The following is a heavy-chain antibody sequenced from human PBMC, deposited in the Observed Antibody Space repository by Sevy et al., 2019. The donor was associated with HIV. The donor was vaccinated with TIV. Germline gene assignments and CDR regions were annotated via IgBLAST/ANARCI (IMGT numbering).Heavy chain of an antibody. CDR3: ARGRVGDTSSWYGAFDV. Sequence: SETLSLTCAVSGGSISSGGYSWSWIRQPPGKGLEWIGHIFHSGATYYIPSLQSRVTISVDLSKNQFSLNLSSVTAADTAVYYCARGRVGDTSSWYGAFDVWGQGTMVTVSS. CDR2: IFHSGAT. CDR1: GGSISSGGYS. J-gene: IGHJ3*01. D-gene: IGHD6-13*01. V-gene: IGHV4-30-2*01.